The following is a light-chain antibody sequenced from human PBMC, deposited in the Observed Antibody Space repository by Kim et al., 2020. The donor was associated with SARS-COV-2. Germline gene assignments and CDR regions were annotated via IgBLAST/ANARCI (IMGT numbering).Light chain of an antibody. CDR1: NSDVGSYNL. CDR3: SSYAGSGLGV. V-gene: IGLV2-23*02. CDR2: EVN. J-gene: IGLJ3*02. Sequence: QSALTQPASVSGSPGQSITISCTGTNSDVGSYNLVSWYQQPPGKAPNLMIYEVNNRPSGVSDRFSGSKSGNTSSLTIAVLQAEDEADYYCSSYAGSGLGVFGGGTQLTVL.